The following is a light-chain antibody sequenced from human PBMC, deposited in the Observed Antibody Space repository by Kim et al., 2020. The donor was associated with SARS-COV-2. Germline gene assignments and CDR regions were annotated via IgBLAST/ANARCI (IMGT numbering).Light chain of an antibody. V-gene: IGKV3-20*01. CDR2: RAS. J-gene: IGKJ1*01. Sequence: LSPGDRATLSCRASQSLSSGYLVCYQQKPGQPPRLLIYRASNRAAGVPDRFSGSGSGTDFTLTISRLEPEDFAVYYCQQYRSFRTFGQGTKVDIK. CDR1: QSLSSGY. CDR3: QQYRSFRT.